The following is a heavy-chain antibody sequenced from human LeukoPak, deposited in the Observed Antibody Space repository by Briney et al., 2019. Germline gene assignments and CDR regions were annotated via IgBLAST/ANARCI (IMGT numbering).Heavy chain of an antibody. Sequence: SETLSLTCAVYGGSFSGYYWSWIRQPPGKGLEWIGEINHSGSTNYNPSLRSRVTISVDTSKNQFSLKLSSVTAADTAVYYCAREVTPEAFDIWGQGTMVTVSS. CDR3: AREVTPEAFDI. V-gene: IGHV4-34*01. CDR2: INHSGST. CDR1: GGSFSGYY. J-gene: IGHJ3*02. D-gene: IGHD4-11*01.